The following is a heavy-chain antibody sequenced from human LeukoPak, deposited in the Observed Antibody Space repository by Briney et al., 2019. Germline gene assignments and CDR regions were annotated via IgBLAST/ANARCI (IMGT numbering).Heavy chain of an antibody. CDR3: ARGGITIFGVVSYMDV. V-gene: IGHV3-20*04. D-gene: IGHD3-3*01. CDR2: INWNGGTT. J-gene: IGHJ6*03. Sequence: PGGSLRLSCAASGFTFDDFGMSWVRQVPGKGLEWISGINWNGGTTSYAESVKGRFTISRDNAKNSLYLQMNSLRAEDTALYYCARGGITIFGVVSYMDVWGKGTTVTVSS. CDR1: GFTFDDFG.